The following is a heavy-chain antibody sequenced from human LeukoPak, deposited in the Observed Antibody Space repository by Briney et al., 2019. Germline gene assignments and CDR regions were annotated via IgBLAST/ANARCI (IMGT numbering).Heavy chain of an antibody. CDR1: GFTFSSYG. Sequence: GRSLRLSCAASGFTFSSYGMHWVRQAPGKGLEWVAVISYDGSNKYYADSVKGRFTISGDNSKNTLYLQMNSLRAEDTAVYYCAKDTGWELPESDYYYYYGMDVWGQGTTVTVSS. J-gene: IGHJ6*02. CDR2: ISYDGSNK. CDR3: AKDTGWELPESDYYYYYGMDV. V-gene: IGHV3-30*18. D-gene: IGHD1-26*01.